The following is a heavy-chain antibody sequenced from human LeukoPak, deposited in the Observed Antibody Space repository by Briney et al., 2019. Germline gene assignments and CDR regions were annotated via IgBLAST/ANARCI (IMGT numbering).Heavy chain of an antibody. CDR3: ASRGSSQEAFDI. V-gene: IGHV3-21*01. CDR2: ISSSSSYI. Sequence: PGGSLRLSCAASGFTFSSYSMNWVRQAPGKGMEWVSSISSSSSYIYYADSVKGRFTISRDNAKNSLYLQMNSLRAEDTAVYYCASRGSSQEAFDIWGQGTMVTVSS. D-gene: IGHD1-26*01. J-gene: IGHJ3*02. CDR1: GFTFSSYS.